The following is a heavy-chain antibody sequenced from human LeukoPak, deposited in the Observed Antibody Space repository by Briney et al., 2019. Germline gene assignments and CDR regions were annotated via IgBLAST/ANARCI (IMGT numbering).Heavy chain of an antibody. D-gene: IGHD2-21*01. CDR1: GFTFSNYA. V-gene: IGHV3-30*15. CDR3: ARGRSRGGEKLDY. Sequence: GGSLRLSCAPSGFTFSNYAMHWVRQAPGKGLEWVAVISFGGNHKYYADSVKGRFTISRDNSNNTLYLQMSSLRTEDTATYYCARGRSRGGEKLDYWGKGTLVTVSS. CDR2: ISFGGNHK. J-gene: IGHJ4*02.